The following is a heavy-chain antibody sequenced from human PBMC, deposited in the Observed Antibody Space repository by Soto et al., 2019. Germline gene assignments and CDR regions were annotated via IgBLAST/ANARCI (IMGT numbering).Heavy chain of an antibody. CDR3: ARVRPQITIFGVDPLGRPIYYGMDV. CDR2: IYYSGST. CDR1: GGSISSGGYY. Sequence: KTSETLSLTCTVSGGSISSGGYYWSWIRQHPGKGLEWIGYIYYSGSTYYNPSLKSRVTISVDTSKNQFSLKLSSVTAADTAVYYCARVRPQITIFGVDPLGRPIYYGMDVWGQGTTVTVSS. D-gene: IGHD3-3*01. V-gene: IGHV4-31*03. J-gene: IGHJ6*02.